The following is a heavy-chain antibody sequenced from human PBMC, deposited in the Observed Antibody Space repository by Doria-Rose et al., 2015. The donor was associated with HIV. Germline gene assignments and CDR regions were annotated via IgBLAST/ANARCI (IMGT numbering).Heavy chain of an antibody. CDR3: AKAPIIGPKYYFYMDV. Sequence: VQLVQSGGGLVQPGRSLRLSCVGSGFSFESYAMHWVRLAPGQGLEWVAGISWDSGAKGNAGSVEGRFTISRDNAKKSVYLEMRSLRPEDTAFYYCAKAPIIGPKYYFYMDVWGKGTSVTVSS. CDR2: ISWDSGAK. J-gene: IGHJ6*03. CDR1: GFSFESYA. D-gene: IGHD3-3*01. V-gene: IGHV3-9*01.